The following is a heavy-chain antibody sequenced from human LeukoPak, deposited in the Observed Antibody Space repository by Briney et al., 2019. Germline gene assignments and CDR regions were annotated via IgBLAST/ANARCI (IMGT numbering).Heavy chain of an antibody. CDR1: GFTFSSYG. Sequence: PGRSLRLSCAASGFTFSSYGMHWVRQAPGKGLEWVAVIWYDGSNKYYADSVKGRFTISRDNSKNTVSLQMNSLRTEDTAMYYCARDRYPDIVATMDYWGQGTLVTVSS. D-gene: IGHD5-12*01. CDR3: ARDRYPDIVATMDY. CDR2: IWYDGSNK. J-gene: IGHJ4*02. V-gene: IGHV3-33*08.